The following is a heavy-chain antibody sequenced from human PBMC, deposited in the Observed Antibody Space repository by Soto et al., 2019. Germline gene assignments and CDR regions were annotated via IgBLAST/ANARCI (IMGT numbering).Heavy chain of an antibody. J-gene: IGHJ6*02. V-gene: IGHV4-4*07. Sequence: PSETLSLTCTVSGGSISSYYWSWIRQPAGKGLEWIGRIYTSGSTNYNPSLKSRATMSVDTSKNQFSLKLSPVTAADTAVYYCAREDIVVVPAAYYYYGMDVWGQGTTVTVSS. CDR2: IYTSGST. D-gene: IGHD2-2*01. CDR1: GGSISSYY. CDR3: AREDIVVVPAAYYYYGMDV.